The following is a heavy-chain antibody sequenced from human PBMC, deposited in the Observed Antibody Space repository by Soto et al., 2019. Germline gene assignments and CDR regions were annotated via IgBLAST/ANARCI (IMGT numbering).Heavy chain of an antibody. V-gene: IGHV4-30-4*01. J-gene: IGHJ4*02. CDR2: IYYSGST. CDR1: GGSISSGDYY. D-gene: IGHD2-2*01. Sequence: VSGGSISSGDYYWSWIRQPPGKGLEWIGYIYYSGSTYYNPSLRGRLSISIDTAKNQFSLKLSSVTSAVTAIYYCARTARVPDFWGPGILVTVSS. CDR3: ARTARVPDF.